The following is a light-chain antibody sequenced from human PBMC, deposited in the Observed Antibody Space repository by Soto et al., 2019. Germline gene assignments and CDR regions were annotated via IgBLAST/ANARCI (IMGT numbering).Light chain of an antibody. CDR1: SSYFGASYDF. Sequence: QSVLTQPASVSGSPGQSITISCTGASSYFGASYDFVSCYQHHPGKAPTLIIYEVSKRPSGVSDRFSGSKSGNTASLTISGLQAEDEGNYYGSSYITTDIRLFGTGSKATV. CDR3: SSYITTDIRL. V-gene: IGLV2-14*01. CDR2: EVS. J-gene: IGLJ1*01.